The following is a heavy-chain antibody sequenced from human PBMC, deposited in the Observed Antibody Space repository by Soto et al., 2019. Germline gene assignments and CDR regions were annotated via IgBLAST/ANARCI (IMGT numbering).Heavy chain of an antibody. D-gene: IGHD2-21*01. CDR3: ASHIKGKHGYYFDY. CDR1: GGTFSSYA. V-gene: IGHV1-69*13. CDR2: IIPIFGTA. Sequence: GASVKVSCKASGGTFSSYAISWVRQAPGQGLEWMGGIIPIFGTANYAQKFQGRVTITADESTSTAYMELSSLRSEDTAVYYCASHIKGKHGYYFDYWGQGTLVTVSS. J-gene: IGHJ4*02.